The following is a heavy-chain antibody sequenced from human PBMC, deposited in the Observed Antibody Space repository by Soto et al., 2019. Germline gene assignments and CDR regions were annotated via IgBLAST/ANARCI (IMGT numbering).Heavy chain of an antibody. CDR3: ARDRNPAGSDY. CDR2: ISSGSTNI. Sequence: PGGSLRLSCAASGFTFSDFYMSWIRQAPGKGLEWISYISSGSTNIFYADSVKGRFTVSRDNAKNSVYLQMDSLRAEDTAVYYCARDRNPAGSDYWGQGTLVTVSS. CDR1: GFTFSDFY. V-gene: IGHV3-11*01. D-gene: IGHD1-1*01. J-gene: IGHJ4*02.